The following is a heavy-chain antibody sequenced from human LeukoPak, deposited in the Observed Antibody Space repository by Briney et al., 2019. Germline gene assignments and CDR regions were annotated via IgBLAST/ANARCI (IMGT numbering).Heavy chain of an antibody. V-gene: IGHV4-59*01. Sequence: SETLSLTCTVSGGSISSYYWSWIRQPPGKGLEWIGYIYYSGSTNYNPSLKSRVTISVDTSKNQFSPKLSSVTAADTAVYYCARDKRHYDFWSGTASNWFDPWGQGTLVTVSS. CDR2: IYYSGST. J-gene: IGHJ5*02. CDR1: GGSISSYY. CDR3: ARDKRHYDFWSGTASNWFDP. D-gene: IGHD3-3*01.